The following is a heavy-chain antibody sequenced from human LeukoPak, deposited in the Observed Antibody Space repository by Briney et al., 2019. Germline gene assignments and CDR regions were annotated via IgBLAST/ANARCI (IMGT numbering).Heavy chain of an antibody. V-gene: IGHV3-23*01. CDR3: AKSSRYSSGSYYNEGLDY. D-gene: IGHD3-10*01. Sequence: GGALRLSCGASGFTFSSYAMSWVRQAPGKGREGVSSISGSGGSTYYADSAKGRFTISRDNSKNTLYLQMNSLRAEDTAVYYCAKSSRYSSGSYYNEGLDYWGQGTLVTVSS. CDR2: ISGSGGST. J-gene: IGHJ4*02. CDR1: GFTFSSYA.